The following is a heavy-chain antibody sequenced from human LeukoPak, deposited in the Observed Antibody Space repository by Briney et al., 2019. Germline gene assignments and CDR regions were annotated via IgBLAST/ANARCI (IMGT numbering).Heavy chain of an antibody. J-gene: IGHJ3*02. CDR3: AGQDDSPPHDAFDI. Sequence: PSETLSLTCTVSDASISGHYLTWIRQPPGKGLEWIGYIYYSGSTNYNPSLKSRVTISVDTSKNQFSLKLSSVTAADTAVYYCAGQDDSPPHDAFDIWGQGTMVTVSS. CDR2: IYYSGST. V-gene: IGHV4-59*11. CDR1: DASISGHY. D-gene: IGHD3-22*01.